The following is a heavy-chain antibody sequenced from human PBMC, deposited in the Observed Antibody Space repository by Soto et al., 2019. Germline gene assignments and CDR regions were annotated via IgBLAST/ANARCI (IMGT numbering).Heavy chain of an antibody. CDR3: ARPDEGGYSSNHHYCYALDV. Sequence: SVKVSCKASGGTFRSYSISWVRQAPGQGLEGMGGIIPIFDITNYAQKFQGRVTITADESTSTAYMELSSLGSDDTAVYYCARPDEGGYSSNHHYCYALDVWGQGTTVTVSS. V-gene: IGHV1-69*13. D-gene: IGHD3-22*01. CDR2: IIPIFDIT. J-gene: IGHJ6*02. CDR1: GGTFRSYS.